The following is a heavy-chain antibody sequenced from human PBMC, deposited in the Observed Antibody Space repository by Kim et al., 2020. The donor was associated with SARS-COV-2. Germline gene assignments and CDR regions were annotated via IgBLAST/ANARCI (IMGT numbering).Heavy chain of an antibody. D-gene: IGHD6-13*01. V-gene: IGHV3-30*02. CDR3: ATDTGIAASGTSSFDS. J-gene: IGHJ4*02. Sequence: VKGHFTISRDNSKNTVHLQMNSLSSDDTGVYFCATDTGIAASGTSSFDSWGQGTLVTVSS.